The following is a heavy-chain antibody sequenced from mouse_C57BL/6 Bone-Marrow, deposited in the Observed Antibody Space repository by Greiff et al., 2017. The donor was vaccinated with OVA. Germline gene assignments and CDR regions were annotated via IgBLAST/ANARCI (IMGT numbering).Heavy chain of an antibody. Sequence: QVQLKESGAELMKPGASVKLSCKATGYTFTGYWIEWVKQRPGHGLEWIGEIVPGSGSTNNNEKFKGKAPFTAGTSYNTAYMLLCSLTTEYSAIYYCARYQRSAMDYWGQGTSGTVSS. V-gene: IGHV1-9*01. J-gene: IGHJ4*01. CDR2: IVPGSGST. CDR3: ARYQRSAMDY. CDR1: GYTFTGYW.